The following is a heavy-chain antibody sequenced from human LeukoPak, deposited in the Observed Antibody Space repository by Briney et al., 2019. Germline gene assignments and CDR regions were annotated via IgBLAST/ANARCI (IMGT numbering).Heavy chain of an antibody. J-gene: IGHJ6*03. CDR3: ARGYYSSSWYFDYYYYYMDV. CDR1: GYTFTSYG. Sequence: GASVKVSCKASGYTFTSYGISWVRQAPGQGPEWMGWISAYNGNTNYAQKLQGRATMTTDTSTSTAYMELRSLRSDDTAVYYCARGYYSSSWYFDYYYYYMDVWGKGTTVTVSS. V-gene: IGHV1-18*01. CDR2: ISAYNGNT. D-gene: IGHD6-13*01.